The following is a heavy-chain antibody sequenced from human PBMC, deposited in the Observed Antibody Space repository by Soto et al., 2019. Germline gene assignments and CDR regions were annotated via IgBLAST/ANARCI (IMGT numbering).Heavy chain of an antibody. CDR1: GDSVSINSAA. D-gene: IGHD1-7*01. V-gene: IGHV6-1*01. Sequence: SQTLSLTCAISGDSVSINSAAWNWIMLSPSRGLEWLARTYYRSRWYNDYAVSVRSRITVNPDTSKNQFSLQLTSVTPEDTAVYYCAGTTSHQWYYMDVWGKGTTVTVSS. CDR2: TYYRSRWYN. CDR3: AGTTSHQWYYMDV. J-gene: IGHJ6*03.